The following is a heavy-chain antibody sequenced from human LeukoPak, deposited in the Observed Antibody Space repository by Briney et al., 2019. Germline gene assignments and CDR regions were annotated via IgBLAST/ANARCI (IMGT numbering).Heavy chain of an antibody. CDR3: TTDRFWSGYYLWSGETNNWFDP. Sequence: GRSLRLSCAASGFTFSSYAMHWVRQAPGKGLEWVGRIKSKTDGGTTDYAAPVKGRFTISRDDSKNTLYLQMNSLKTEDTAVYYCTTDRFWSGYYLWSGETNNWFDPWGQGTLVTVSS. CDR1: GFTFSSYA. V-gene: IGHV3-15*01. J-gene: IGHJ5*02. D-gene: IGHD3-3*01. CDR2: IKSKTDGGTT.